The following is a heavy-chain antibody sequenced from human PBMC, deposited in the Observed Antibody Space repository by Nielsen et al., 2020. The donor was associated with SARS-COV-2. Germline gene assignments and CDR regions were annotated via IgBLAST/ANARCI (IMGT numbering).Heavy chain of an antibody. Sequence: GGSLRLSCAASGFTFSSYGMHWVRQAPGKGLEWVAVISYDGSNKYYADSVKGRFTISRDNSKNTLYLQMNSLRAEDTAVYYCANSLQPYYGMDVWGQGTTVTVSS. CDR1: GFTFSSYG. V-gene: IGHV3-30*18. D-gene: IGHD1-1*01. J-gene: IGHJ6*02. CDR2: ISYDGSNK. CDR3: ANSLQPYYGMDV.